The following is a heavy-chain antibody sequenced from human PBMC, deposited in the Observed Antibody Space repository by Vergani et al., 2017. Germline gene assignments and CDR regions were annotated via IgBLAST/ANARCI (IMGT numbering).Heavy chain of an antibody. V-gene: IGHV5-51*01. D-gene: IGHD3-22*01. J-gene: IGHJ4*02. Sequence: EVQLVQSGAEVKKPGESLKISCKGSGYSFTSYWIGWVRQMPGKGLEWMGIIYPGDSDTRYSPSFQGQVTISADKSISTAYLQWSSLNASDTAMYYCARRQYYDSSGYYYADWGQGTLVTVSS. CDR3: ARRQYYDSSGYYYAD. CDR1: GYSFTSYW. CDR2: IYPGDSDT.